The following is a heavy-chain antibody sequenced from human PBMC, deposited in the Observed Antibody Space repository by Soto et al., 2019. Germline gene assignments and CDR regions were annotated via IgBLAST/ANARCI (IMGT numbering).Heavy chain of an antibody. Sequence: QVQLVESGGGVVQPGRSLRLSCAASGFTFSSYGMHWVRQAPGKGLEWVAVIWYDGSNKYYADSVKGRFTISRDNSKNTQYLQMNSLRAEDTAVYYCATEYCSGGSCYSDYWGQGTLVTVSS. V-gene: IGHV3-33*01. D-gene: IGHD2-15*01. CDR3: ATEYCSGGSCYSDY. CDR1: GFTFSSYG. CDR2: IWYDGSNK. J-gene: IGHJ4*02.